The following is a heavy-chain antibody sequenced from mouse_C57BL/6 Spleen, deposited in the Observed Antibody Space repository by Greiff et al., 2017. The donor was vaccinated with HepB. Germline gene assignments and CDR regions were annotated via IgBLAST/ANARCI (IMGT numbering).Heavy chain of an antibody. CDR3: ARGGTVVDAMYY. Sequence: VHLVESGPGLVQPSQSLSITCTVSGFSLTSYGVHWVRQSPGKGLEWLGVIWSGGSTDYNAAFISRLSISKDNSKSQVFFKMNSLQADDTAIDYCARGGTVVDAMYYWGQGTSVTVSS. V-gene: IGHV2-2*01. CDR2: IWSGGST. D-gene: IGHD1-1*01. CDR1: GFSLTSYG. J-gene: IGHJ4*01.